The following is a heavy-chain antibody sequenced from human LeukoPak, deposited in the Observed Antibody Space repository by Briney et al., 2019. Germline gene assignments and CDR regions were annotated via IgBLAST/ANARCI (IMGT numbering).Heavy chain of an antibody. CDR1: GFTFSSYA. Sequence: GGSLRLSCAASGFTFSSYAMSWVRQAPGKGLEWVSAISGSGGSTYYADSVKGRFTISRDNSKNTLYLQMNSLRAEDTAVYYCARDQGNWNYVGAFDIWGQGTMVTVSS. CDR2: ISGSGGST. V-gene: IGHV3-23*01. J-gene: IGHJ3*02. D-gene: IGHD1-7*01. CDR3: ARDQGNWNYVGAFDI.